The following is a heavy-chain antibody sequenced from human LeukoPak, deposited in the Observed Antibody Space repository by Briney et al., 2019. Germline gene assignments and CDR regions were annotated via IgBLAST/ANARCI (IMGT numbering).Heavy chain of an antibody. CDR2: ISSSSSYI. Sequence: GGSLRLSCAASGFTFSSYSMNWVRQAPGEGLEWVSSISSSSSYIYYADSVKGRFTISRDNAKNSLYLQKNSLRAEDTAVYYCAGGSITGTLGYWGQGTLVTVSS. CDR3: AGGSITGTLGY. D-gene: IGHD1-7*01. V-gene: IGHV3-21*01. CDR1: GFTFSSYS. J-gene: IGHJ4*02.